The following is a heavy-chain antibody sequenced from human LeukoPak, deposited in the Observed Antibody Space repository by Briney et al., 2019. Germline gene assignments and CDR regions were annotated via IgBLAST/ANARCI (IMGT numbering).Heavy chain of an antibody. CDR3: ATDLSYTSSWSDY. D-gene: IGHD6-13*01. Sequence: GGSLRLSCAASGFTFSSYAMSWVRQAPGKGLEWVSSISGSGYDIFYADSVKGRFTISRDNAKNSLYLQMNSLRAEDTAVYYCATDLSYTSSWSDYWGQGTLVTVSS. CDR2: ISGSGYDI. J-gene: IGHJ4*02. CDR1: GFTFSSYA. V-gene: IGHV3-21*01.